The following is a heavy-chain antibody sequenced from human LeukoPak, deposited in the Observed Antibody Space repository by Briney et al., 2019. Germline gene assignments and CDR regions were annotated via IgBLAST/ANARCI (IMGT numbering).Heavy chain of an antibody. Sequence: SETLSLTCTVSGGSISSSSYYWGWSRQPRGRGREWIVSIYYSGSTYDNPAHKSRFTISVYTSKNQFSLKLSSVTAADTAVYYCARDGDYYGMDVWGQGTTVTVSS. CDR3: ARDGDYYGMDV. V-gene: IGHV4-39*07. CDR2: IYYSGST. D-gene: IGHD4-17*01. CDR1: GGSISSSSYY. J-gene: IGHJ6*02.